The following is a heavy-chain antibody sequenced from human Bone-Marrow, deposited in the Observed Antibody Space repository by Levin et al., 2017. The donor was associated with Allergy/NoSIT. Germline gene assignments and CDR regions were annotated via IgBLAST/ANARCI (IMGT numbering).Heavy chain of an antibody. J-gene: IGHJ4*02. CDR2: FDYSGST. Sequence: SETLSLTCTVSGGSVSNTNDYWGWIRQSPGEGLEWIGSFDYSGSTNYAPSLKSRVTISIDASKNQFSLRLTSVTAADTAVDFCARLEYIVVVPTAMGGYFDSWGQGTLVTVSS. V-gene: IGHV4-39*01. CDR1: GGSVSNTNDY. CDR3: ARLEYIVVVPTAMGGYFDS. D-gene: IGHD2-2*01.